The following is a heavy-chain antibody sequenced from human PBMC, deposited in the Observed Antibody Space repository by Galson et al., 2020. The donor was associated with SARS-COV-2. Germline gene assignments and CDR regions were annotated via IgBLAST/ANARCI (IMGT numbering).Heavy chain of an antibody. CDR3: VKDLNSYGSGTYFYYYALDV. D-gene: IGHD3-10*01. CDR2: ISWNSDSK. J-gene: IGHJ6*02. CDR1: GFTFDDFA. Sequence: TGGSLRLSCAASGFTFDDFAMHWVRQPPGKGLEWVSGISWNSDSKAYADSVKGRFTISRDNTKKSLHLQMNSLRVEDTALYYCVKDLNSYGSGTYFYYYALDVWGQGTTVTVSS. V-gene: IGHV3-9*01.